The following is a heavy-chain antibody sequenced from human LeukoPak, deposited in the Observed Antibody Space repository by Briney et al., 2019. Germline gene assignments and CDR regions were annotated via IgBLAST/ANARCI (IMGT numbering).Heavy chain of an antibody. J-gene: IGHJ5*02. CDR3: ARVLLRNYGSGSYSP. CDR2: MSPNSGNT. V-gene: IGHV1-8*01. CDR1: GYTFTTYD. D-gene: IGHD3-10*01. Sequence: ASVKVSCKASGYTFTTYDINWVRQATGQGLEWMGWMSPNSGNTGYAQKFQGRVTMTTDISTSTAYMELSRLRSDDTAVYYCARVLLRNYGSGSYSPWGQGTLVTVSS.